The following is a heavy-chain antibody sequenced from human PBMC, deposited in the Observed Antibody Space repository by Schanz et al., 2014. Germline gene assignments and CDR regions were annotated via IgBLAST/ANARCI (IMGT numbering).Heavy chain of an antibody. CDR3: ARGIVPRSYSSIQVDRYPHCDY. CDR2: IYDSGNT. J-gene: IGHJ4*02. D-gene: IGHD2-15*01. Sequence: WTWIRQPPGKGLEWIGYIYDSGNTNYNPSLKSRVTMSVDTSKNQFSLKLNSVTAADTAVYYCARGIVPRSYSSIQVDRYPHCDYWGQGTLVTVSS. V-gene: IGHV4-59*01.